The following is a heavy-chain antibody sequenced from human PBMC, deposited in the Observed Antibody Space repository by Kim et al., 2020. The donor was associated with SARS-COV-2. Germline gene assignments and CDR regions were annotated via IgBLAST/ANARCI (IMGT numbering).Heavy chain of an antibody. J-gene: IGHJ5*02. CDR3: ARAQPIWEYQLLFWFDP. CDR1: GGSISSGGYY. Sequence: SETLSLTCTVSGGSISSGGYYWSWIRQHPGKGLEWIGYIYYSGSTYYNPSLKSRVTISVDTSKNQFSLKLSSVTAADTAVYYCARAQPIWEYQLLFWFDPWGQGTLVTVSS. D-gene: IGHD2-2*01. V-gene: IGHV4-31*03. CDR2: IYYSGST.